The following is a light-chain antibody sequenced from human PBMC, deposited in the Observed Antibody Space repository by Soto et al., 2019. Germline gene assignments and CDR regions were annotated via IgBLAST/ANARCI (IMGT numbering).Light chain of an antibody. CDR1: QTISNY. J-gene: IGKJ4*01. V-gene: IGKV1-39*01. CDR3: QQSYTTPPT. CDR2: AAS. Sequence: DIQVTQSPSSLSASVGDRVTITFRSSQTISNYLNWYQQKPGKAPKLLIYAASSLQSGVPSRFSGSGSGTDFTLTITSLQPEDFATYYCQQSYTTPPTFGGGTKVDIK.